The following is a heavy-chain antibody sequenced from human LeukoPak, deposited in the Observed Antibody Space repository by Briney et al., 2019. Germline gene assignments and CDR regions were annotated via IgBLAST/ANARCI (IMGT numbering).Heavy chain of an antibody. D-gene: IGHD6-6*01. CDR3: ARVPYPHSSSSAVSEVYFDY. J-gene: IGHJ4*02. CDR2: ISAYNGNT. Sequence: ASVKVSCKTTGYTFTNYGISWVRQAPGQGLEWMGWISAYNGNTNYAQKLQGRVTMTTDTSTSTAYMELRSLRSDGTAVYYCARVPYPHSSSSAVSEVYFDYWGQGTLVTVSS. V-gene: IGHV1-18*01. CDR1: GYTFTNYG.